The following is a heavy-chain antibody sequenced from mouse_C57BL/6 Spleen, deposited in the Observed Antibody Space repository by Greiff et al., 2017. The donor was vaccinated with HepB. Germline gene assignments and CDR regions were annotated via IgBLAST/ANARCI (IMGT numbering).Heavy chain of an antibody. J-gene: IGHJ2*01. D-gene: IGHD2-10*02. CDR2: IDPSDSET. V-gene: IGHV1-52*01. Sequence: VQLQQPGAELVRPGSSVKLSCKASGYTFTSYWMHWVKQRPIQGLEWIGNIDPSDSETHYNQKFKDKATLTVDKSSSTAYMQLSSLTSEDSAVYYCARGYGNYVGYWGQGTTLTVSS. CDR3: ARGYGNYVGY. CDR1: GYTFTSYW.